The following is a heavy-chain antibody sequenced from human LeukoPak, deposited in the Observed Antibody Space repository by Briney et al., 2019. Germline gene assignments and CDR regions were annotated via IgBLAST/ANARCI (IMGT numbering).Heavy chain of an antibody. J-gene: IGHJ4*02. CDR2: ISGSGGST. D-gene: IGHD6-13*01. Sequence: GGSLRLSCAASGFTFSNYAMSWVRQAPGKGLERVSGISGSGGSTNYADSVKGRFTISRDNSKNTLYLQMNSLRAEDTAVYYCAKDDRYSSRWYYFDCWGQGTLVTVSS. V-gene: IGHV3-23*01. CDR3: AKDDRYSSRWYYFDC. CDR1: GFTFSNYA.